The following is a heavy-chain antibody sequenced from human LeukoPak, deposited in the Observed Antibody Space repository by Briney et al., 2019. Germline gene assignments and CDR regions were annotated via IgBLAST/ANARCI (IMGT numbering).Heavy chain of an antibody. CDR1: GGTFSSYA. CDR2: IIPIFGTA. Sequence: SVKVSCKASGGTFSSYAISWVRQAPGQGLEWMGGIIPIFGTANYAQKFQGRVTITTDESTSTAYMELSSLRSEDTAVYYCARSRPGHQLPSPYYFDYWGQGTLVTVSS. D-gene: IGHD2-2*01. J-gene: IGHJ4*02. CDR3: ARSRPGHQLPSPYYFDY. V-gene: IGHV1-69*05.